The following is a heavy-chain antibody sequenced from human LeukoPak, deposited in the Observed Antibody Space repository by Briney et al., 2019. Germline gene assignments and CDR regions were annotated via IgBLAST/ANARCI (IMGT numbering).Heavy chain of an antibody. V-gene: IGHV3-30-3*01. J-gene: IGHJ3*02. CDR1: GFTFSSYA. CDR3: ARVRVKWERFDAFDI. D-gene: IGHD1-26*01. Sequence: GRSLRLSCAASGFTFSSYAMHWVRQAPGKGLEWVAVISYDGSNKYYADSVKGRFTISRDNSKNTLYLQMNSLRAEDTAVYYCARVRVKWERFDAFDIWGQGTMVTVSS. CDR2: ISYDGSNK.